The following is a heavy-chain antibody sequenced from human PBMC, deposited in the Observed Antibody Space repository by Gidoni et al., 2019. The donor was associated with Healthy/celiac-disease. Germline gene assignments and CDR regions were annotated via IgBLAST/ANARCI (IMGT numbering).Heavy chain of an antibody. D-gene: IGHD2-15*01. J-gene: IGHJ5*02. CDR3: ARDEGYCSGGSCYSYNWFDP. V-gene: IGHV1-46*01. Sequence: QVQLVQSGAEVKKPGASVKVSCKASGYTVTSYYMHWVRQAPGQGLEWMGIINPSGGSTSYAQKFQGRVTMTRDTSTSTVYMELSSLRSEDTAVYYCARDEGYCSGGSCYSYNWFDPWGQGTLVTVSS. CDR2: INPSGGST. CDR1: GYTVTSYY.